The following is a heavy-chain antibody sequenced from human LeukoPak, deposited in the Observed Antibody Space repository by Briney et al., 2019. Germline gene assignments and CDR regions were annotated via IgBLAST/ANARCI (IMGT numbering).Heavy chain of an antibody. D-gene: IGHD5-12*01. Sequence: GGSLRLSCAASGFTSTNYAMNWVRQAPGKGLECVSVLIGSSGSTDYADSVKGRFTISRDNSKNTLFLQMNSLRAEDTAIYYCAKGAYDYIEIGYFDSWGQGTLVTVSS. V-gene: IGHV3-23*01. CDR1: GFTSTNYA. CDR3: AKGAYDYIEIGYFDS. CDR2: LIGSSGST. J-gene: IGHJ4*02.